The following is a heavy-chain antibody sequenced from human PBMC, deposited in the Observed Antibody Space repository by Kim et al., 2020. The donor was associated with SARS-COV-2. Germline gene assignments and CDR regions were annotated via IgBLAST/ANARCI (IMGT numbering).Heavy chain of an antibody. V-gene: IGHV4-31*02. Sequence: LKSRVTISVDTSKNQFSLKLSSVTAADTAVYYCARESRPHYYDSSGYYSHWGQGTLVTVSS. CDR3: ARESRPHYYDSSGYYSH. D-gene: IGHD3-22*01. J-gene: IGHJ4*02.